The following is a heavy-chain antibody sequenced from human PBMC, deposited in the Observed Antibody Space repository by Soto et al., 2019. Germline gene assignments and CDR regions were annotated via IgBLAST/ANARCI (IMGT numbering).Heavy chain of an antibody. CDR2: IIPIFGTA. V-gene: IGHV1-69*01. J-gene: IGHJ6*02. D-gene: IGHD2-15*01. Sequence: QVQLVQSGAEVKKPGSSVKVSCKAPGGTFSSYAISWVRQAPGQGLEWMGGIIPIFGTANYAQKFQGRVTITADESTSTGYMELSSLRSEDTAVYYCARSQGGSSSLATYYYFYYGMDLWGQGPTVTVSS. CDR3: ARSQGGSSSLATYYYFYYGMDL. CDR1: GGTFSSYA.